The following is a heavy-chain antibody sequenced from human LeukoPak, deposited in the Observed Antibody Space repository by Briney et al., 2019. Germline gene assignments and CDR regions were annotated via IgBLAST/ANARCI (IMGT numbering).Heavy chain of an antibody. CDR1: GYTFTGYY. CDR2: INPNSGGT. V-gene: IGHV1-2*02. CDR3: ARGDGYNYYDWFDP. J-gene: IGHJ5*02. Sequence: ASVKVSCKASGYTFTGYYMHWVRQAPGQGLEWMGWINPNSGGTNYAQKFQGRVTMTRDTSISTAYMELSRLRSDDTAVYYCARGDGYNYYDWFDPWGQGTLSPSPQ. D-gene: IGHD5-24*01.